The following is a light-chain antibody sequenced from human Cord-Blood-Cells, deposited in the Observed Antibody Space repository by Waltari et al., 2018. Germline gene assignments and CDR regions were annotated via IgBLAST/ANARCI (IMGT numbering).Light chain of an antibody. CDR1: SLRSYY. J-gene: IGLJ2*01. CDR3: TSRDSSGNHVV. CDR2: VKN. Sequence: SSELTQDPAVSVALGQTVRITCQGESLRSYYASWYQQKPGQAPVLVIYVKNNRPSGIPDRFSGSRSGNTASLTITGAQAEDEADYYCTSRDSSGNHVVFGGGTKLTVL. V-gene: IGLV3-19*01.